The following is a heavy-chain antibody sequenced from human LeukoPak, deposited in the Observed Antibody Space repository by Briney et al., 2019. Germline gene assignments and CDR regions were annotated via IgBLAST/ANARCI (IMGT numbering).Heavy chain of an antibody. V-gene: IGHV3-30*02. CDR3: AKGDYYDVLTGRQNWFGP. CDR2: VLYDGSKK. Sequence: GGSLRLSCAASRFTFSNHGMHWVRQAQGKGLEWVAIVLYDGSKKYYADSVKDRFTISRDNSKNTLYLQMNSLRVEDTAVYYCAKGDYYDVLTGRQNWFGPWGQGTLVTVSS. CDR1: RFTFSNHG. D-gene: IGHD3-9*01. J-gene: IGHJ5*02.